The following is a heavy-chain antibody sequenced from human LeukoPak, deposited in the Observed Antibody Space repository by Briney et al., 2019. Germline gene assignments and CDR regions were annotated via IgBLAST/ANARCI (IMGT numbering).Heavy chain of an antibody. Sequence: GSLELSCAASGFTFKSYAISWVRQAPGKGVEGVPSLSGGGDRTSYADYVKGQFIISRDNSKDTLYLQMNSLGVDDTAVYYCVKDRCNRFSCPEYWGQGTLVTVSS. D-gene: IGHD2/OR15-2a*01. CDR1: GFTFKSYA. V-gene: IGHV3-23*01. CDR2: LSGGGDRT. J-gene: IGHJ4*02. CDR3: VKDRCNRFSCPEY.